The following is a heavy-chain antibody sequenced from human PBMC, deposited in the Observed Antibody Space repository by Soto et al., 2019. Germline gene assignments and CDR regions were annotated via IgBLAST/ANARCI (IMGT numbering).Heavy chain of an antibody. Sequence: SETLSLTCTVSGGSISSYYWSWIRQPAGKGLEWIGRIYTSGSTNYNPSLKSRVTMSVDTSKNQFSLKLSSVTAADTAVYYCAREAYNYDRSGYYYWGFDYWAHGTLVPLSS. CDR1: GGSISSYY. CDR2: IYTSGST. CDR3: AREAYNYDRSGYYYWGFDY. V-gene: IGHV4-4*07. D-gene: IGHD3-22*01. J-gene: IGHJ4*01.